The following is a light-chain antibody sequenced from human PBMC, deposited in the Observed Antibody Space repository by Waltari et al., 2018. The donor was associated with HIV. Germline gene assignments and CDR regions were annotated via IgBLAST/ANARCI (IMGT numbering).Light chain of an antibody. CDR2: KAS. CDR1: QSISSG. V-gene: IGKV1-5*03. J-gene: IGKJ1*01. CDR3: QQYNNYSRT. Sequence: DVQMTQSPSTLSASVGDRVTITCRASQSISSGLAWYQQKPGKAPNLLIYKASSLEIGVPSRFSGSGSGTEFTLTISSLQPDDFATYYCQQYNNYSRTFGQGTKVEIK.